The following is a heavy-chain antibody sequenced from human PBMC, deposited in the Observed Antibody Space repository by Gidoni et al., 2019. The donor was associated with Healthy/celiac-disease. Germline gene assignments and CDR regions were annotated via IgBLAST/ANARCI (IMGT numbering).Heavy chain of an antibody. J-gene: IGHJ6*04. D-gene: IGHD3-3*01. Sequence: QDQLVQPGAEVKTPGASVKVYCKVSAFTNTDLSMYWVRQAPGNRLECMGGFVPEDGETIYAQKFQGRVSMTEDTSTDTAYMELSSLRSEDTAVYYCATRFLEWSPWYYGMDVWGKGTTVTVSS. V-gene: IGHV1-24*01. CDR2: FVPEDGET. CDR1: AFTNTDLS. CDR3: ATRFLEWSPWYYGMDV.